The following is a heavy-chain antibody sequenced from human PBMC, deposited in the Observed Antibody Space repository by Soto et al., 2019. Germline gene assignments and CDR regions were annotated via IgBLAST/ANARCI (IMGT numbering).Heavy chain of an antibody. CDR2: SRDKAQGYST. J-gene: IGHJ4*02. CDR1: GFTLSDHY. Sequence: EVQLVESGGGLVQPGGSLRLSCAGSGFTLSDHYIDWVRQAPGKGLEWAGSSRDKAQGYSTAYAAYVKGRFTTSRDETKYSVELLMNYLNSNDTSVHYCAGAASFPNMSVFTPFFDYRAQRILVT. D-gene: IGHD2-15*01. V-gene: IGHV3-72*01. CDR3: AGAASFPNMSVFTPFFDY.